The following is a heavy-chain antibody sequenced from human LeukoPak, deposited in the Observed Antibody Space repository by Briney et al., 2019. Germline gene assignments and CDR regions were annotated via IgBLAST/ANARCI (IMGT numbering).Heavy chain of an antibody. CDR2: ISGSGGST. Sequence: GGSLRLSCAASGFTFSSYAMSWVRQAPGKGLEWVSAISGSGGSTYYADSVKGRFIISRDNSKNTLYLLMNSLRAEDTAVYYCAKDRRGITIFGVAMDVWGQGTTVTVSS. J-gene: IGHJ6*02. CDR3: AKDRRGITIFGVAMDV. D-gene: IGHD3-3*01. V-gene: IGHV3-23*01. CDR1: GFTFSSYA.